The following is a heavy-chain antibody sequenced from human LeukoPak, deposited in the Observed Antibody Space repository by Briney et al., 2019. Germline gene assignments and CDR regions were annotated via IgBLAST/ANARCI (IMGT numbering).Heavy chain of an antibody. D-gene: IGHD3-22*01. CDR2: INTNTGNP. CDR1: GYTFTSYA. V-gene: IGHV7-4-1*02. CDR3: ARGVDYYDSSGETYDAFDI. J-gene: IGHJ3*02. Sequence: ASVKVSCKASGYTFTSYAMNWVRQAPGQGLEWMGWINTNTGNPTYAQGFTGRFVFSLDTSASTAYLQISSLKAEDTAVYYCARGVDYYDSSGETYDAFDIWGQGTMVTVSS.